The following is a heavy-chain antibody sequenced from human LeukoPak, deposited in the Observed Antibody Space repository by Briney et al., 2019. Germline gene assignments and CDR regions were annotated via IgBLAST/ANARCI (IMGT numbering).Heavy chain of an antibody. D-gene: IGHD4-17*01. CDR3: ARPGYYGDYAFDY. CDR1: GGSISSYF. V-gene: IGHV4-39*01. CDR2: ISYSGNT. J-gene: IGHJ4*02. Sequence: PSETLSLTCTVSGGSISSYFWGWIRQPPGKGLEWIGSISYSGNTYYNPSLKSQVTISVDTSRNQFSLNLNSVTAADTAVYYCARPGYYGDYAFDYWGQGTLVTVSS.